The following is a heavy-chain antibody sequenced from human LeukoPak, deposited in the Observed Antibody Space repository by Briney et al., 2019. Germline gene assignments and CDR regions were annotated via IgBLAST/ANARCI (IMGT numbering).Heavy chain of an antibody. V-gene: IGHV1-8*01. Sequence: ASVKVSCKASGYTFTSYDINWVRQATGQGLEWMGWMNPNSGNTGYAQKFQGRVTMTTNTSISTAYMELSSLRSEDTAVYFCARGQTASNYDSSGYLSDIWGQGTIVTDSS. J-gene: IGHJ3*02. D-gene: IGHD3-22*01. CDR2: MNPNSGNT. CDR1: GYTFTSYD. CDR3: ARGQTASNYDSSGYLSDI.